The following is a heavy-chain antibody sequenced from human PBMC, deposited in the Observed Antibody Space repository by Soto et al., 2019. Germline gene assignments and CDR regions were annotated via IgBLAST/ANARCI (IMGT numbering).Heavy chain of an antibody. CDR2: IYYTGTT. J-gene: IGHJ4*01. CDR1: GSPISSYY. D-gene: IGHD3-22*01. Sequence: ETLSLTCTVSGSPISSYYWSWFRQPPGQGLEWVGYIYYTGTTTYNPSLKSRVTVSVDTSKNQFTLKLRSVTAADTAVYYGARLCDYYQAFDYWGQGTLVTVAS. V-gene: IGHV4-59*08. CDR3: ARLCDYYQAFDY.